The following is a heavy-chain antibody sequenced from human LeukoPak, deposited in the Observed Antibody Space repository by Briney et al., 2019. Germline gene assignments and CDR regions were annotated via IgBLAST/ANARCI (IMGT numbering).Heavy chain of an antibody. D-gene: IGHD1-26*01. CDR1: GGSINTYS. Sequence: PSETLSLTCTVSGGSINTYSWNWIRQPPGKGLEWIGYIYSRGLTRGSTNYNPSLKSRVTISVDTSKNQFSLKLSSVTAADTAVYYCARDQEYSGSYYRYFDYWGQGTLVTVSS. CDR2: IYSRGLTRGST. J-gene: IGHJ4*02. CDR3: ARDQEYSGSYYRYFDY. V-gene: IGHV4-59*01.